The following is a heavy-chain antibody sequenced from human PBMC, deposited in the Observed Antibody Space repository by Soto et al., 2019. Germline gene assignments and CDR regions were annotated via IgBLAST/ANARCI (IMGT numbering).Heavy chain of an antibody. J-gene: IGHJ4*02. CDR3: ARARDSRYSSHFDY. D-gene: IGHD5-18*01. CDR1: GFTVSSNY. CDR2: IYSGGST. Sequence: GGSLRLSCAASGFTVSSNYMSWVRQAPGKGLEWVSVIYSGGSTYYADSVKGRFTISRDNSKNTLYLQMNSLRAEDTAVYYCARARDSRYSSHFDYWGQGTLVTVSS. V-gene: IGHV3-53*01.